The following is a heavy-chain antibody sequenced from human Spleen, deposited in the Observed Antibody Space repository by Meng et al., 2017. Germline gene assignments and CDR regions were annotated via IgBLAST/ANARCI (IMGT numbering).Heavy chain of an antibody. CDR3: ARDVGGCSGGSCYSLRRPPVTAQIDDY. CDR2: INPSAGGT. V-gene: IGHV1-46*01. Sequence: ASVKVSCKASGYTFTSYYMHWVRQAPGQGLEWMGIINPSAGGTSYAQKFQGRVTMTRDTSTSTVYMEVSSLRSEDTAVYYCARDVGGCSGGSCYSLRRPPVTAQIDDYWGQGTLVTVSS. D-gene: IGHD2-15*01. J-gene: IGHJ4*02. CDR1: GYTFTSYY.